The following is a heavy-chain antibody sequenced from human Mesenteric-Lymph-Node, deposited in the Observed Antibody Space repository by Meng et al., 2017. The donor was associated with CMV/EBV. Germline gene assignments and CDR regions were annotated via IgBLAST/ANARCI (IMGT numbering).Heavy chain of an antibody. CDR2: IYYSGRT. J-gene: IGHJ3*02. Sequence: SETLSLTCTVSDDSINIYYWSWIRQPPGKRLEWIAYIYYSGRTNYNPSLKSRVTISVDTSKNQFSLKLSSVTAADTAVYSCARHPVGATAFDIWGQGTLVTVSS. V-gene: IGHV4-59*01. CDR3: ARHPVGATAFDI. CDR1: DDSINIYY. D-gene: IGHD1-26*01.